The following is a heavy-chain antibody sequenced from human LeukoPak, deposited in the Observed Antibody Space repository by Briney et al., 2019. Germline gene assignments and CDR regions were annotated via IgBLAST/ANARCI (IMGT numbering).Heavy chain of an antibody. CDR3: ARRQRCSGNVCYPAGRFDP. D-gene: IGHD2-15*01. J-gene: IGHJ5*02. V-gene: IGHV1-18*01. Sequence: ASVKVSCKASGYIFSSYGITWVRQAPGQGLEWMGWITGYNDNTNYAQKFQGRVTMTIDRSTSTAYMELRSLRSDDTAVYYCARRQRCSGNVCYPAGRFDPWAREPWSPSPQ. CDR2: ITGYNDNT. CDR1: GYIFSSYG.